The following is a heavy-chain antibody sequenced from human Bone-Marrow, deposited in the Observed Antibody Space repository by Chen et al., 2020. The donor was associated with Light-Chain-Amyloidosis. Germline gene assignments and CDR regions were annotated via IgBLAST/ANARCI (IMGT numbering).Heavy chain of an antibody. CDR1: GFTFSSYA. CDR2: ISYDGSNK. J-gene: IGHJ6*02. CDR3: ARGGYYYDSSGYQPPGFSWGYYYYYGMDV. Sequence: GFTFSSYAMHWVRKAPGKGLEGVAVISYDGSNKYYADSVKGRFTISRDNSKNTLYLQMNSLRAEDTAVYYCARGGYYYDSSGYQPPGFSWGYYYYYGMDVWGQGTTVTVSS. D-gene: IGHD3-22*01. V-gene: IGHV3-30-3*01.